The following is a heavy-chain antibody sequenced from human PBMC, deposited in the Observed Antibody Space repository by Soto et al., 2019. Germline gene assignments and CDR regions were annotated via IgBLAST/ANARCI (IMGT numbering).Heavy chain of an antibody. CDR2: ISYDGSNK. CDR1: GFTFIIYG. V-gene: IGHV3-30*18. J-gene: IGHJ6*02. Sequence: PGGSLSLSCSASGFTFIIYGMHWVRQAPGKGLEWVAVISYDGSNKYYADSVKGRFTISRDNSKNTLYLQMNSLRAEDTAVYYCAKDQGIVGAPYYYYGMDVWGQGNTVTVSS. D-gene: IGHD1-26*01. CDR3: AKDQGIVGAPYYYYGMDV.